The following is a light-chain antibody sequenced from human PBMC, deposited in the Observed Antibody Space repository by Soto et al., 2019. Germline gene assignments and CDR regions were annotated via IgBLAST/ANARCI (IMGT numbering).Light chain of an antibody. V-gene: IGKV1-12*02. CDR2: AAS. CDR3: QQANSFPFT. Sequence: DIQMTQSPSSVSASIGDRVTITCRARQIIGSWLAWYQQKPGKAPTLLIYAASSLQSGVPSRFSGSGSGTDFTLTITSLQAEDSATYYCQQANSFPFTFGPGTKVDIK. J-gene: IGKJ3*01. CDR1: QIIGSW.